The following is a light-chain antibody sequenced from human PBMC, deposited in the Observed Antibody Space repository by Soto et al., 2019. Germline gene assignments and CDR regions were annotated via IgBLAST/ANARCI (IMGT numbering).Light chain of an antibody. CDR3: QSYDNSLSGHVV. Sequence: QTVVAQPPSVSGAPGQRVTITCTGSSSNIGAGYEVHWYQQLPGTAPKRLIYGNRNRPSGVPDRFSVSRSGTSASLAITGLQADDEADYYCQSYDNSLSGHVVFGGGTKLTVL. J-gene: IGLJ2*01. CDR2: GNR. V-gene: IGLV1-40*01. CDR1: SSNIGAGYE.